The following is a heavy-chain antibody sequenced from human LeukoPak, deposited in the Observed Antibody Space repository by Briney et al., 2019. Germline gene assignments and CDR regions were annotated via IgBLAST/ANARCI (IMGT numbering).Heavy chain of an antibody. CDR3: ARGVTYYSDNGGYYY. CDR2: IRNKANSYAT. J-gene: IGHJ4*02. D-gene: IGHD3-22*01. Sequence: GGSLRLSCAASGFTFSDHYMDWVRQAPGKGLEWVGRIRNKANSYATEYAASVKGRFTMSRDDSKNSLYLQMNSLKTEDTAIYYCARGVTYYSDNGGYYYWGQGTLVTVSS. V-gene: IGHV3-72*01. CDR1: GFTFSDHY.